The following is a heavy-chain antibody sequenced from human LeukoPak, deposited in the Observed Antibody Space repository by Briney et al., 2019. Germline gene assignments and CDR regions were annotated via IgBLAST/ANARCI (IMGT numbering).Heavy chain of an antibody. CDR1: GFTFTSHA. J-gene: IGHJ5*02. V-gene: IGHV3-23*01. CDR3: AKGETYYDFWSGYTSLKWFDP. Sequence: GGSLRLSCAASGFTFTSHAMNWVRQAPGKGLEWVSVISGSGDSTNYADSVKGRFTVSRDNSKNMLYLQMNILRAEDTAVYYCAKGETYYDFWSGYTSLKWFDPWGQGTLVTVSS. CDR2: ISGSGDST. D-gene: IGHD3-3*01.